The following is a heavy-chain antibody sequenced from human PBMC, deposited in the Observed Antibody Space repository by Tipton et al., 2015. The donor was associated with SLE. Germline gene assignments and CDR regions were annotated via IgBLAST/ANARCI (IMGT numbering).Heavy chain of an antibody. CDR1: GFTFHHYA. J-gene: IGHJ2*01. CDR2: ISSDGGST. V-gene: IGHV3-43D*04. D-gene: IGHD4-17*01. Sequence: SLRLSCAASGFTFHHYAMHWFPQPPGKGLEWVSLISSDGGSTYYADSVKGRFTISRENSKNSLYLQMNSLRAEDTALYYCANGDRLYWYFDLWGRGTLVTVSS. CDR3: ANGDRLYWYFDL.